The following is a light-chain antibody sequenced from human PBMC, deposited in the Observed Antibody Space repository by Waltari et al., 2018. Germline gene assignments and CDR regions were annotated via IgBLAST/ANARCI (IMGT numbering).Light chain of an antibody. CDR2: KAS. Sequence: DIQMTQSPSTLSASVGARVIFSCRASQSISKWLAWYQQKPGKAPKLLIYKASTVESGVPSRFSGSGSGTEFTLTISSLQPEDFATYYCQQYNSYSLLSFGGGTKVEIK. CDR1: QSISKW. V-gene: IGKV1-5*03. J-gene: IGKJ4*01. CDR3: QQYNSYSLLS.